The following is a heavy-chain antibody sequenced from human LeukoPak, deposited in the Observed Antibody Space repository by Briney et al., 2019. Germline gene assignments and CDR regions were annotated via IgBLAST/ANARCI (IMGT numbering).Heavy chain of an antibody. Sequence: SETLSLTCTVSGGSISSSSYYWGWIRQPPGKGLEWIGNIYYSGTTYYNPSLKSRVTISVDTSKNQFSLKLSSVTAADTAVYYCARDRSSSWYYYYYMDVWGKGTTVTVSS. CDR3: ARDRSSSWYYYYYMDV. V-gene: IGHV4-39*07. CDR2: IYYSGTT. CDR1: GGSISSSSYY. D-gene: IGHD6-13*01. J-gene: IGHJ6*03.